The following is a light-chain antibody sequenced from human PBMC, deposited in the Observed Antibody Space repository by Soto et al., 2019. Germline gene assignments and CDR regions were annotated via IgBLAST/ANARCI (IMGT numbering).Light chain of an antibody. CDR1: QSVASN. Sequence: EIVMTQSPASLSVSPGDGATLSCRASQSVASNVAWYQQKPGQGPRLLIHGASTRAVGVPARLSGSGSGTDFTVTISSLQSEVFAVYYCQQYHNWPPQCTCGQGTKLQIK. CDR3: QQYHNWPPQCT. V-gene: IGKV3-15*01. CDR2: GAS. J-gene: IGKJ2*02.